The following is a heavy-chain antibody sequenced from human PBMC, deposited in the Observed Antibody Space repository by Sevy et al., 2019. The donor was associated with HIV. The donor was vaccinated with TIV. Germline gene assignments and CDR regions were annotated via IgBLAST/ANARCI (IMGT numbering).Heavy chain of an antibody. D-gene: IGHD6-13*01. Sequence: GGSLRLSCAASGFTFSSYAMSWVRQAPGKGLEWVSVVSGSGAGAYYADSVKGRFTISRDNFKNTLYLQMNSLRAEDTAVYYCAKVPVSGSWFFDSWGQGTLVTVSS. V-gene: IGHV3-23*01. CDR2: VSGSGAGA. J-gene: IGHJ4*02. CDR3: AKVPVSGSWFFDS. CDR1: GFTFSSYA.